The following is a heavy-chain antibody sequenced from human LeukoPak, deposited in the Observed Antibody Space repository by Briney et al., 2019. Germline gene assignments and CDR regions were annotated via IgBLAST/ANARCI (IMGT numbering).Heavy chain of an antibody. Sequence: PGGSLRLSCAASGFTFSDYYMSWIRQAPGKGLEWVSYISSSGSTIYYADSVKGRFTISRDNAKNSLYLQMNSLRAEDTAVYYCARVREEGGWYLVSRYYYYMDVWGKGTKVTISS. D-gene: IGHD6-19*01. CDR2: ISSSGSTI. CDR1: GFTFSDYY. V-gene: IGHV3-11*01. CDR3: ARVREEGGWYLVSRYYYYMDV. J-gene: IGHJ6*03.